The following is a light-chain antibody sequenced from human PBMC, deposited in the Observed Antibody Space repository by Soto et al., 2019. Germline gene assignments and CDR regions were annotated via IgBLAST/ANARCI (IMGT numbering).Light chain of an antibody. CDR1: SSDIGGYKY. CDR3: SSFTSSTTRV. V-gene: IGLV2-14*01. Sequence: QSVLTQPASVSGSPGQSITISCTGSSSDIGGYKYVSWYQHLPGKAPKLMIYEVTNRPSGVSNRFSGSKSGNTASLTISGLQPEDEADYYCSSFTSSTTRVFGTGTKAPS. J-gene: IGLJ1*01. CDR2: EVT.